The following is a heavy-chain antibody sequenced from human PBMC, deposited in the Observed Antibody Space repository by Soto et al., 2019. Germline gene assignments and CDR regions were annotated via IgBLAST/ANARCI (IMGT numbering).Heavy chain of an antibody. CDR1: GFTFSSYR. CDR3: ARDQYSSSWYRRGYYYGMDV. V-gene: IGHV3-21*01. J-gene: IGHJ6*02. D-gene: IGHD6-13*01. CDR2: ISSSSSYI. Sequence: PXGSLRLSCAASGFTFSSYRMNWVRQAPGKGLEWVSSISSSSSYIYYADSVKGRFTISRDNAKNSLYLQMNSLRAEDTAVYYCARDQYSSSWYRRGYYYGMDVWGQGSTVTVSS.